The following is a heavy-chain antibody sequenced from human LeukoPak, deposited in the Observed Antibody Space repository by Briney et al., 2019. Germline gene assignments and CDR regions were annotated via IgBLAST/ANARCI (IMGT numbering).Heavy chain of an antibody. V-gene: IGHV4-4*09. CDR2: IYTSGST. Sequence: SETLSPTCTASGGSISSYYWSWIRQPPGKGLEWIGYIYTSGSTNYNPSLKSRVTISVDTSKNQFSLKLSSVTAADTAVYYCARHAHSSSSGNWFDPWGQGTLVTVSS. CDR3: ARHAHSSSSGNWFDP. J-gene: IGHJ5*02. D-gene: IGHD6-6*01. CDR1: GGSISSYY.